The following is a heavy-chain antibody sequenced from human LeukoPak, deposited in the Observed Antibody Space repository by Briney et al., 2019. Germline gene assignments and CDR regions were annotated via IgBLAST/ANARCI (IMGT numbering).Heavy chain of an antibody. D-gene: IGHD6-13*01. CDR3: ARLASSSWPLYYYYGMDV. V-gene: IGHV1-8*01. CDR2: MNPNNGST. J-gene: IGHJ6*02. CDR1: GYTFTSYD. Sequence: ASVKVSCKASGYTFTSYDINWVRQATGQGLEWMGWMNPNNGSTGYAQKFQGRVTMTRSTSISTAYMELSSLRSEDMAVYYCARLASSSWPLYYYYGMDVWGQGTTVTVSS.